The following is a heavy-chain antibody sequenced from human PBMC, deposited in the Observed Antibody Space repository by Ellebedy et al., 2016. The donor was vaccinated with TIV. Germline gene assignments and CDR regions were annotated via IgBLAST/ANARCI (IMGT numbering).Heavy chain of an antibody. Sequence: GESLKISCAASGFTFDDYGMSWVRQAPGKGLEWVSGIKWNGGSTGYADSVKGRFTISRDNAKNSLYLQMNSLRAEETSLYYCARNSSVGMTTDAFYIWGQGKMVTVSS. CDR2: IKWNGGST. CDR1: GFTFDDYG. D-gene: IGHD1-26*01. J-gene: IGHJ3*02. V-gene: IGHV3-20*04. CDR3: ARNSSVGMTTDAFYI.